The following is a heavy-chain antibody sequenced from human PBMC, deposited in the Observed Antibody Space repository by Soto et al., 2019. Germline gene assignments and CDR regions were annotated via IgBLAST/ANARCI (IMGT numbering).Heavy chain of an antibody. CDR1: GFTFSSYS. Sequence: EVQLVESGGGLVKPGGSLRLSCAASGFTFSSYSMNWVRQAPGKGLEWVSSISSSSSYIYYADSVKGRFTISRDNAKNSLYLQMNSMRAEDTAVYYCAREAAAGFDYWGQGTLVTVSS. J-gene: IGHJ4*02. CDR3: AREAAAGFDY. V-gene: IGHV3-21*01. CDR2: ISSSSSYI. D-gene: IGHD6-13*01.